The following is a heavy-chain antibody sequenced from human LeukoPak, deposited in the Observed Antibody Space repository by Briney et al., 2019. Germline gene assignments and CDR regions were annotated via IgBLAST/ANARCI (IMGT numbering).Heavy chain of an antibody. Sequence: SVKVSCKDSAGTFCSYAISGVRQAPGQGLEWMGGIIPIFGTANYAQKFQGRVTITADESTSTAYMELSSLRTEDTAVYYCASVPAHDSSGYPFDYYYYMDVWGKGTTVTVSS. J-gene: IGHJ6*03. CDR3: ASVPAHDSSGYPFDYYYYMDV. CDR1: AGTFCSYA. D-gene: IGHD3-22*01. CDR2: IIPIFGTA. V-gene: IGHV1-69*01.